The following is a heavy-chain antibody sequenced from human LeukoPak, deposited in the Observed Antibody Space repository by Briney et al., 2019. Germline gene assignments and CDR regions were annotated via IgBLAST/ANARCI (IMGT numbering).Heavy chain of an antibody. J-gene: IGHJ6*04. Sequence: GGSLRLSCAASGFTFSSYEMNWVRQAPGKGLEWVSYISSSGSTIYYADSVKGRFTISRDNAKNSLYMQMNSWRDEDEAVYYXXELGITMIGGVWGKGTTVTISS. CDR1: GFTFSSYE. V-gene: IGHV3-48*03. D-gene: IGHD3-10*02. CDR3: XELGITMIGGV. CDR2: ISSSGSTI.